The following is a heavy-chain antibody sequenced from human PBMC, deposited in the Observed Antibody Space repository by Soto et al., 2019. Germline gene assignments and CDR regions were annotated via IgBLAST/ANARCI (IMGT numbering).Heavy chain of an antibody. CDR3: ARELGYGDFSAALLD. CDR1: GGTFSSHS. D-gene: IGHD4-17*01. Sequence: VQLMQSGAEVKQPGSSVKVSCKASGGTFSSHSINWVRQAPGQGLEWMGGIITLFGTANYAQNFQGRGTITADQSTSTAYMELNSLRSDDTAVYYCARELGYGDFSAALLDWGQGTLVTVSS. J-gene: IGHJ4*02. V-gene: IGHV1-69*01. CDR2: IITLFGTA.